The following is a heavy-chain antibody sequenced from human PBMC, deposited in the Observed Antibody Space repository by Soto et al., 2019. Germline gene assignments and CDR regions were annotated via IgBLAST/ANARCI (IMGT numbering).Heavy chain of an antibody. D-gene: IGHD3-3*01. CDR2: IIPIFGTA. Sequence: QVQLVQSGAEVKKPGSSVKVSCKASGGTFSSYAISWVRQAPGQGLEWMGGIIPIFGTANYAQKFQGRVTITADESSXXAXMXXSSLRSEDTAVYYCAIKRHDDFWSGSPYYYYGMDVWGQGTTVTVSS. CDR3: AIKRHDDFWSGSPYYYYGMDV. J-gene: IGHJ6*02. V-gene: IGHV1-69*12. CDR1: GGTFSSYA.